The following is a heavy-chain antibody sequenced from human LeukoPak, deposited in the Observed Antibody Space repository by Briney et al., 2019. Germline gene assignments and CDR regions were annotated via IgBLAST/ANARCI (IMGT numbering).Heavy chain of an antibody. CDR2: IYYSGST. Sequence: PSETLSLTCTVSGGSISSSSYYWGWIRQPPGKGLEWIGSIYYSGSTYSDPSLKSRATISAHPTKHQSPLKLRSVPAADTAVYYCARLRASYGQYSSSWYGGSEGFAPWGQGTLVTVSS. CDR3: ARLRASYGQYSSSWYGGSEGFAP. J-gene: IGHJ5*02. D-gene: IGHD6-13*01. CDR1: GGSISSSSYY. V-gene: IGHV4-39*01.